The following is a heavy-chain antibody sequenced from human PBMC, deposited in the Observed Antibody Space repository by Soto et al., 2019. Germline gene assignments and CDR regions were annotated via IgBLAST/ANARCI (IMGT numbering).Heavy chain of an antibody. V-gene: IGHV5-10-1*01. CDR2: IDPSDSYT. D-gene: IGHD2-15*01. Sequence: GKSLKISCKGSGYSFTSYWISWVRQMPGKGLEWMGRIDPSDSYTNYSPSFQGHVTISADKSISTAYLQWSSLKASDTAMYYCARWGYCSGGSCYGFDPWGQGTLVTVSS. CDR1: GYSFTSYW. CDR3: ARWGYCSGGSCYGFDP. J-gene: IGHJ5*02.